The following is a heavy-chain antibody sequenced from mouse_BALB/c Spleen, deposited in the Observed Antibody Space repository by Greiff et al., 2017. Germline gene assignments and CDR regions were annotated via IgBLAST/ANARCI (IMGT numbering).Heavy chain of an antibody. CDR3: ARWDYDWFAY. Sequence: EVKVEESGGGLVKPGGSLKLSCAASGFTFSSYAMSWVRQTPEKRLEWVASISSGGSTYYPDSVKGRFTISRDNARNILYLQMSSLRSEDTAMYYCARWDYDWFAYWGQGTLITVSA. CDR2: ISSGGST. D-gene: IGHD2-4*01. CDR1: GFTFSSYA. V-gene: IGHV5-6-5*01. J-gene: IGHJ3*01.